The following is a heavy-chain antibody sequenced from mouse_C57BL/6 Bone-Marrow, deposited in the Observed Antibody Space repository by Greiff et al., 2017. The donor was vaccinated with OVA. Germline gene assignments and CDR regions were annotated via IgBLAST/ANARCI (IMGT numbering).Heavy chain of an antibody. CDR2: IDPSDSYP. Sequence: QVQLQQPGAELVKPGASVKLSCKASGYTFTSYWMQWVKQRPGQGLEWIGEIDPSDSYPNYNQKFKGKATLTVDTSSSTAYMQLSSLTSEDSAVYYCAREGSGYLDYWGQGTTLTVSS. V-gene: IGHV1-50*01. J-gene: IGHJ2*01. CDR3: AREGSGYLDY. D-gene: IGHD3-2*02. CDR1: GYTFTSYW.